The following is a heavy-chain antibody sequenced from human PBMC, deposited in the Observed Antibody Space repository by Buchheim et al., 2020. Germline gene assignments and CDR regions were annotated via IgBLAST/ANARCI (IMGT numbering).Heavy chain of an antibody. CDR1: GFTFSIYG. V-gene: IGHV3-30*18. CDR2: ISNDGSDK. D-gene: IGHD6-19*01. J-gene: IGHJ4*02. CDR3: AKSHSSDWYSFDY. Sequence: QVQLVESGGGVVQPGGSLRLSCAASGFTFSIYGMDWVRQAPGKGLEWVAVISNDGSDKYYADSVKGRFTISRDNSKNTLSLQMNSLRAEDTAVYYRAKSHSSDWYSFDYWGQGTL.